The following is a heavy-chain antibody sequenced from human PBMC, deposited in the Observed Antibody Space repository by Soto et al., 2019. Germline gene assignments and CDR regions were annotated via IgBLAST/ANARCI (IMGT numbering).Heavy chain of an antibody. Sequence: AASVKVSCKASGYTFTSYGISWVRQAPGQGLEWMGWISAYNGNTNYAQKLQGRVTMTTDTSTSTAYMELRSLRSDDTAVYYCAREIPHDILVLPGGIRGGGTFDYWGQGTLVPVSS. D-gene: IGHD2-2*02. CDR1: GYTFTSYG. V-gene: IGHV1-18*01. CDR2: ISAYNGNT. J-gene: IGHJ4*02. CDR3: AREIPHDILVLPGGIRGGGTFDY.